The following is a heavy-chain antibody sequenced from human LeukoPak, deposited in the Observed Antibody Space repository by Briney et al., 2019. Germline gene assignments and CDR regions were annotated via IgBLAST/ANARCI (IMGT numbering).Heavy chain of an antibody. CDR3: AKESALAYSYGGFFDY. V-gene: IGHV3-66*03. Sequence: GGSLRLSCTVSGFTVSSNSMSWVRQAPGKGLEWVSFIYSDNTHYSDSVKGRFTISRDNSKNTLYLQMNSLRAEDTAVYYCAKESALAYSYGGFFDYWGRGTLVTVSS. CDR1: GFTVSSNS. CDR2: IYSDNT. J-gene: IGHJ4*02. D-gene: IGHD5-18*01.